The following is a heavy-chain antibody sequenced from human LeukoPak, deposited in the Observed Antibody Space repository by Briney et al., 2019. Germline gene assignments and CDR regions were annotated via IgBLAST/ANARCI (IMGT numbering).Heavy chain of an antibody. CDR1: GGSISSYY. CDR2: IYYSGST. V-gene: IGHV4-59*01. J-gene: IGHJ6*03. Sequence: PSETLSLTCTVSGGSISSYYWSWIRQPPGKGLEWIGYIYYSGSTNCKSSLKSRVTISVDTSKNQFSLKLSSVTAADTAVYYCARTTEGGYSYGYFYYYYMDVWGKGTTVTISS. CDR3: ARTTEGGYSYGYFYYYYMDV. D-gene: IGHD5-18*01.